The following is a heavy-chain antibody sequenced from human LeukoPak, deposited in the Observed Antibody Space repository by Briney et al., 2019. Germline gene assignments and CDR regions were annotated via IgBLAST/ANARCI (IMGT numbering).Heavy chain of an antibody. D-gene: IGHD2-21*02. V-gene: IGHV3-21*01. J-gene: IGHJ4*02. CDR3: ATVRKCSGDDCYYFES. Sequence: GGSLRLSCAASGFTFTSYAMNWVRQAPGKGLEWVSSISSSSRDISYADSVKGRFTISRDNAWNSLYLQMNSLRAEDTAVYHCATVRKCSGDDCYYFESWGQGTLVTVSS. CDR1: GFTFTSYA. CDR2: ISSSSRDI.